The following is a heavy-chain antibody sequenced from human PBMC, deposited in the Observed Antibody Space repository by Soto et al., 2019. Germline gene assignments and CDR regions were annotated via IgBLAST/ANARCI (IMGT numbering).Heavy chain of an antibody. CDR1: GYSFTNNW. D-gene: IGHD2-21*02. CDR2: IFPRDSDA. V-gene: IGHV5-51*01. Sequence: GESLKISCQASGYSFTNNWIAWVRQMPGKGLEWMGIIFPRDSDARYNPSFQGHVAISADKSISTAFLQWSSLEASDTARYYCARLEVTAVGVDSRGQGTLVTVSS. CDR3: ARLEVTAVGVDS. J-gene: IGHJ4*02.